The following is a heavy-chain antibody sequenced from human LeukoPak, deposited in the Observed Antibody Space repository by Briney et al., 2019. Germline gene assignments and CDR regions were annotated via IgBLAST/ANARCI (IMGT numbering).Heavy chain of an antibody. Sequence: GGSLRLSCAASGFTLSSYAMSWVRQAPGKGLEWVASICPTGSDRYHADSIKGRFTISRDNANNFLYLQMNSLRAEDTAVYYCATETNGRHYDYWGQGTLLTVSS. V-gene: IGHV3-21*06. CDR1: GFTLSSYA. CDR3: ATETNGRHYDY. CDR2: ICPTGSDR. J-gene: IGHJ4*02. D-gene: IGHD1-14*01.